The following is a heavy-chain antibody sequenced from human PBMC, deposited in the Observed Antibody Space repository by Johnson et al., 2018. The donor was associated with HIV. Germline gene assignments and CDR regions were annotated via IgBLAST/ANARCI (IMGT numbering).Heavy chain of an antibody. V-gene: IGHV3-15*01. CDR3: TRDVKQERRPDAFDI. CDR1: GFTFSNAW. Sequence: EVQVVESGGVVVQPGGSLRLSCAASGFTFSNAWMSWVRQAPGKRLEWVGRIKSKTDGGTTDYAAPVKGRFTISRDDSKNTLYLQMNSLKTEDTAVYYCTRDVKQERRPDAFDIWGQGTMVTVSS. CDR2: IKSKTDGGTT. J-gene: IGHJ3*02. D-gene: IGHD1-1*01.